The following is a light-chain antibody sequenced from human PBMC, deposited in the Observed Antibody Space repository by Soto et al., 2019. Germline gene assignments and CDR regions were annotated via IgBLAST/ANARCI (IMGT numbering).Light chain of an antibody. J-gene: IGLJ6*01. CDR2: DVR. V-gene: IGLV2-14*01. Sequence: QSALTQPASVSGSPGQSITISCTGTSSDVGGYNYVSWYQQHPGKAPKLMIYDVRNRASGASNRFSGSKSGNTASLTISGLQAEDEADYYCTSYTSSSTLDDFGTGTQLTVL. CDR1: SSDVGGYNY. CDR3: TSYTSSSTLDD.